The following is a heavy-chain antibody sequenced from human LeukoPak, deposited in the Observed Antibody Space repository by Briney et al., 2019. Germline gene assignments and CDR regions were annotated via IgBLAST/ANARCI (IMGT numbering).Heavy chain of an antibody. CDR3: AKDTGRVITRKYYFDY. J-gene: IGHJ4*02. Sequence: PGGSLRLSCAASGFTFSSYAMSWVRQAPGKGLEWVSAISGSGGSTYYADSVKGRFTISRDNSKNTLYLQMNGLRAEDTAVYYCAKDTGRVITRKYYFDYWGQGTLVTVSS. CDR1: GFTFSSYA. V-gene: IGHV3-23*01. D-gene: IGHD3-22*01. CDR2: ISGSGGST.